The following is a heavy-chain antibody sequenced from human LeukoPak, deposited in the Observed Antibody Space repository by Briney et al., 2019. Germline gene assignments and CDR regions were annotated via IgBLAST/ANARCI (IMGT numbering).Heavy chain of an antibody. D-gene: IGHD2-21*01. V-gene: IGHV4-59*01. CDR3: ARGVVIAPQTFDY. Sequence: SETLSLTCTVSGGSISSYYWSWIRQPPGKGLEWIGYIYYSGSTYYKPSLKSRVTISLDTSKNQFSLKLSSVTAADTAVYYCARGVVIAPQTFDYWGQGTLVTVSS. CDR1: GGSISSYY. CDR2: IYYSGST. J-gene: IGHJ4*02.